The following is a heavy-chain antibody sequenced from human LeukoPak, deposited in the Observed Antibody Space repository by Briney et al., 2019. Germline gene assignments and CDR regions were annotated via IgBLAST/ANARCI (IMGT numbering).Heavy chain of an antibody. Sequence: GGPLRLSCAASGFTFSSYAMSWVRQAPGKGLEWVSAISGSGGSTYYADSVKGRFTISRDNSKNTLYLQMNSLRAEDTAVYYCAKVGPYYDILTGYLGGFDYWGQGTLVTVSS. J-gene: IGHJ4*02. CDR3: AKVGPYYDILTGYLGGFDY. CDR1: GFTFSSYA. D-gene: IGHD3-9*01. V-gene: IGHV3-23*01. CDR2: ISGSGGST.